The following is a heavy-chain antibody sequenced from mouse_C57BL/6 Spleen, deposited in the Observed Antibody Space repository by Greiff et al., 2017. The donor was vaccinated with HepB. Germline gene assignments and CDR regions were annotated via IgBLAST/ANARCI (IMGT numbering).Heavy chain of an antibody. J-gene: IGHJ2*01. V-gene: IGHV1-15*01. CDR3: TRELRLYYFDY. Sequence: QVHVKQSGAELVRPGASVTLSCKASGYTFTDYEMHWVKQTPVHGLEWIGAIDPETGGTAYNQKFKGKAILTADKSSSTAYMELRSLTSEDSAVYYCTRELRLYYFDYWGQGTTLTVSS. CDR2: IDPETGGT. D-gene: IGHD3-2*02. CDR1: GYTFTDYE.